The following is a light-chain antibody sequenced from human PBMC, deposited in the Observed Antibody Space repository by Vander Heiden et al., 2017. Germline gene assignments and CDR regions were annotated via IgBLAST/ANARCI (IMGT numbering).Light chain of an antibody. CDR1: SSDVRSYSL. Sequence: QSALTQPASVSGSPGQSLTISCTGTSSDVRSYSLVSWYQHHPCKVPQLICYEATQRPSGVSDRFSASKSGHTASLTISGLQAEDEADYYCCSYASTSTLVFGGGTKLTVL. CDR3: CSYASTSTLV. CDR2: EAT. V-gene: IGLV2-23*01. J-gene: IGLJ2*01.